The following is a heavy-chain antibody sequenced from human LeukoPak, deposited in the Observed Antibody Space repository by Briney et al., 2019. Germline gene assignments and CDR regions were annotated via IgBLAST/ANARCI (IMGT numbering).Heavy chain of an antibody. V-gene: IGHV1-69*13. D-gene: IGHD1-26*01. Sequence: ASVKVSCKASGGTFSSYATSWVRQAPGQGVEWMGGIIPILGIANYTQKFQGRVTITADESTSTAYMELSSLRSEDTAVYYCAREGGYSVGATFSFAPWGQGTLVTVSS. J-gene: IGHJ5*02. CDR1: GGTFSSYA. CDR3: AREGGYSVGATFSFAP. CDR2: IIPILGIA.